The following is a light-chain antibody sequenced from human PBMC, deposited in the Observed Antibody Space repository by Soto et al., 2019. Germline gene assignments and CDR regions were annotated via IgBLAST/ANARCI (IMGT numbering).Light chain of an antibody. CDR2: GAS. CDR3: QQYNDWILT. Sequence: EIVLTQSPATLSLSPGEGATLSCRASQSVGYHLAWYQQKPGQAPRLLIYGASSRATDTPARFSGSGSGTEFTLTIDSLQSEDFAVYYCQQYNDWILTFGQGTKVDIK. CDR1: QSVGYH. J-gene: IGKJ1*01. V-gene: IGKV3D-15*01.